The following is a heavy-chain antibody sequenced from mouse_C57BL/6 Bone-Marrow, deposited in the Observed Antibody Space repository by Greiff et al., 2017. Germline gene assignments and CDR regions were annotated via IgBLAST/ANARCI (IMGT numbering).Heavy chain of an antibody. V-gene: IGHV7-1*01. CDR1: GFTFSDFY. J-gene: IGHJ1*03. CDR3: ARDGWLLRYFDV. Sequence: EVKLMESGGGLVQSGRSLRLSCATSGFTFSDFYMEWVRQAPGKGLEWIAASRNKANDYTTEYSASVKGRFIVSRDTSQSILYLQMNALRAEDTAIYYCARDGWLLRYFDVWGTGTTVTVSS. D-gene: IGHD2-3*01. CDR2: SRNKANDYTT.